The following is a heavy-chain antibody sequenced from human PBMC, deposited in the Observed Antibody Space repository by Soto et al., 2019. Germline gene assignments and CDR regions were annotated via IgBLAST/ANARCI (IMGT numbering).Heavy chain of an antibody. CDR1: GYSFTDFY. CDR2: INPSSGST. D-gene: IGHD5-12*01. J-gene: IGHJ4*02. V-gene: IGHV1-2*02. Sequence: ASVKVSCKTSGYSFTDFYLHWVRQVPGQGLEWMGYINPSSGSTDFVQRFQGRATMTRDTSISTAFMELRSLTSDDTAIYYCARQSIQMATSYFDFWGQGTMVTVSS. CDR3: ARQSIQMATSYFDF.